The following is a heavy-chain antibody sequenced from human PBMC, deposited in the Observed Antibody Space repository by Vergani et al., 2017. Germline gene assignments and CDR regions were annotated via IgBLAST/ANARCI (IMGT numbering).Heavy chain of an antibody. CDR1: GFTFSSYG. D-gene: IGHD2-15*01. Sequence: QVQLVESGGGVVQPGRSLRLSCAASGFTFSSYGMHWGRQAPGKGLEWVSVIWYDGSNKYYADSVKGRFTISRDNSKNTLYLQMNSLRAEDTALYYCSNQDITEGWGQGTLVTVSS. V-gene: IGHV3-33*06. J-gene: IGHJ4*02. CDR2: IWYDGSNK. CDR3: SNQDITEG.